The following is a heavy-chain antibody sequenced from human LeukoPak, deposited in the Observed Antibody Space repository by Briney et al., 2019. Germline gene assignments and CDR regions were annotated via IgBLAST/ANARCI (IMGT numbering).Heavy chain of an antibody. CDR2: INHSGST. Sequence: SETLSLTCAVYGGSFSGYYWSWIRQPPGKGLEWIGEINHSGSTNYNPSLKSRVTISVDTSKNQFSLKLSSVTAADTAVYYCARGRRYYYFDYWGQGTLVTVSS. CDR1: GGSFSGYY. V-gene: IGHV4-34*01. D-gene: IGHD1-1*01. CDR3: ARGRRYYYFDY. J-gene: IGHJ4*02.